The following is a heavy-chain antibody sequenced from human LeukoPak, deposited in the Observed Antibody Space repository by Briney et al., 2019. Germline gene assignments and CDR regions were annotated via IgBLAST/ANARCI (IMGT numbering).Heavy chain of an antibody. V-gene: IGHV1-24*01. CDR2: FDPEDGET. CDR3: ATEDYSSSSLRWFDP. J-gene: IGHJ5*02. Sequence: APVKVSCKVSGYTLTVLPMHWVRQAPGKGLEWMGGFDPEDGETIYAQKSQGRVTMTEDTSTDTAYMELSSLRSEDTAVYYCATEDYSSSSLRWFDPWGQGTLVTVSS. CDR1: GYTLTVLP. D-gene: IGHD6-6*01.